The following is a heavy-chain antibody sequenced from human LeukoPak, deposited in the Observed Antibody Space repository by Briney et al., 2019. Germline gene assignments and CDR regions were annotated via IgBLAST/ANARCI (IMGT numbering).Heavy chain of an antibody. J-gene: IGHJ4*02. Sequence: GASVKVSCKASGGTFSNYAPSWVRQAPGQGLEWMGRIIPILDIANYAQTFQGRVTITADKSTSTAYMELSSLRSEDTAVYYCARGGTPIRFLEWLAAYYFDYWGQGTLVTVSS. V-gene: IGHV1-69*04. CDR1: GGTFSNYA. CDR3: ARGGTPIRFLEWLAAYYFDY. D-gene: IGHD3-3*01. CDR2: IIPILDIA.